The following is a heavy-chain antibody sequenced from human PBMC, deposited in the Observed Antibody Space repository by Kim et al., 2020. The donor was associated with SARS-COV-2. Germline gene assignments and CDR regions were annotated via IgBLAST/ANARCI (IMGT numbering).Heavy chain of an antibody. D-gene: IGHD3-3*01. V-gene: IGHV1-2*02. CDR3: ARSNDFWSGFTFDH. CDR2: INPNSGGT. J-gene: IGHJ4*02. CDR1: GYTFTAYY. Sequence: ASVKVSCKASGYTFTAYYMHWVRLAPGQGLEWMGWINPNSGGTDYAQKFQGRVTLTRDASISTVYMEVTRLRSDDTAVYYCARSNDFWSGFTFDHWGQGTLVTVSS.